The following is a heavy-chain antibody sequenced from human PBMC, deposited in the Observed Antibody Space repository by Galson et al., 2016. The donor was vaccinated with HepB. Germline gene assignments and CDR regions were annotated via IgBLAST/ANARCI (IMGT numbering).Heavy chain of an antibody. Sequence: PRLSCAASGATFSPYGIPWVRQAPGKGLEWVAVIWYDGTNKYYADSVKGRFTISRDNSKNTVYLQMSYLRTEDTALYYCARDRRSDVRGNQWYFDLWGRGTLVTVSS. V-gene: IGHV3-33*01. D-gene: IGHD3-16*01. J-gene: IGHJ2*01. CDR2: IWYDGTNK. CDR3: ARDRRSDVRGNQWYFDL. CDR1: GATFSPYG.